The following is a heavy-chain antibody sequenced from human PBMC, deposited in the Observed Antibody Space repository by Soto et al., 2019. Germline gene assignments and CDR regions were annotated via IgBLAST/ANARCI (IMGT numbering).Heavy chain of an antibody. CDR1: GGSISSYY. V-gene: IGHV4-59*01. CDR3: ARGGWKLSDD. D-gene: IGHD6-19*01. Sequence: SETLSLTCTVSGGSISSYYWSWIRQPPGKGLEWIGYFYYSGSTNYNPSLKSRVTISVDTSKNQFSLKLSSVTAADTAVYYCARGGWKLSDDCGQGTRVTVAS. CDR2: FYYSGST. J-gene: IGHJ4*02.